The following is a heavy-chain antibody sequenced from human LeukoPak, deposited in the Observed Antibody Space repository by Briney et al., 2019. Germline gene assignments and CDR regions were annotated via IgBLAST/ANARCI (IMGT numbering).Heavy chain of an antibody. CDR2: FDPEDGET. V-gene: IGHV1-24*01. D-gene: IGHD3-22*01. CDR1: GYTLTELS. CDR3: ASPGDDSSGYFFS. Sequence: GASVKVSCKVSGYTLTELSMHWVRQAPGKGLEWMGGFDPEDGETIYAQKFQGRVTMTEDTSTDTAYMELSSLRSEDTAAYYCASPGDDSSGYFFSWGQGTLVTVSS. J-gene: IGHJ5*02.